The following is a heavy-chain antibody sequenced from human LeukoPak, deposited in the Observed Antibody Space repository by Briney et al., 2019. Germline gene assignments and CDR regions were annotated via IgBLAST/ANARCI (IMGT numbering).Heavy chain of an antibody. Sequence: GGSLRLSCAASGFTFSNAWMSWARQAPGKGLEWVGRIKSKTDGGTTDYAAPVKGRFTISRDDSKNTLYLQMNSLKTEDTAVYYCTTDLYSYYYDSSGYYQYYFDYWGQGTLVTVSS. CDR2: IKSKTDGGTT. D-gene: IGHD3-22*01. CDR1: GFTFSNAW. CDR3: TTDLYSYYYDSSGYYQYYFDY. J-gene: IGHJ4*02. V-gene: IGHV3-15*01.